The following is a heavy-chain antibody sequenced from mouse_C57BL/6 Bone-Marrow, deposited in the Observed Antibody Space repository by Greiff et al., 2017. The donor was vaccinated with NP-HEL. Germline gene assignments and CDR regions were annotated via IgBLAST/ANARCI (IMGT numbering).Heavy chain of an antibody. Sequence: QVQLQQSGAELVKPGASVKLSCKASGYTLTEYTIHWVKQRPGQGLEWIGWFYPGSGRRKSNEKFKDKATMTADKSSSTVYMELSRLTSEDSAVYFCERHEVLYYYGSSSWFAYWGQGTLVTVSA. CDR3: ERHEVLYYYGSSSWFAY. J-gene: IGHJ3*01. D-gene: IGHD1-1*01. CDR2: FYPGSGRR. CDR1: GYTLTEYT. V-gene: IGHV1-62-2*01.